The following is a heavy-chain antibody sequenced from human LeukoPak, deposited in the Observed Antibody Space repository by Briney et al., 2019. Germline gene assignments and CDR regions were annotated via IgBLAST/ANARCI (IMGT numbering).Heavy chain of an antibody. CDR2: INHSGST. J-gene: IGHJ4*02. CDR3: AQHVVLRYFDWLRDYFDY. Sequence: SETLSLTCGVYGGSFSGYYWSWLRQPPGKGLEWIGEINHSGSTNYNPSLKSRVTISLDTSKNQFSLMLSSVTAADTAVYYCAQHVVLRYFDWLRDYFDYWGQGTLVTVSS. D-gene: IGHD3-9*01. V-gene: IGHV4-34*01. CDR1: GGSFSGYY.